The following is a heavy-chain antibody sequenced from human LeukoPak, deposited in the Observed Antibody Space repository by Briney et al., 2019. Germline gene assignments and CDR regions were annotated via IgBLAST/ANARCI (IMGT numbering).Heavy chain of an antibody. J-gene: IGHJ3*02. Sequence: SETLSLTCTVSGGSISSGSYYWSWIRQPAGKGLEWIGRIYTSGSTNYNPSLKSRVTISVDTSKNQFSLKLSSVTAADTAVYYCARGVRKLLWFGELSDDAFDIWGQGTMVTVSS. D-gene: IGHD3-10*01. CDR1: GGSISSGSYY. CDR3: ARGVRKLLWFGELSDDAFDI. CDR2: IYTSGST. V-gene: IGHV4-61*02.